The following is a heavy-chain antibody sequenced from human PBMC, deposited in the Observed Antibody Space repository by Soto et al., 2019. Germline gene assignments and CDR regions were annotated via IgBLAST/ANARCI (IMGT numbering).Heavy chain of an antibody. CDR2: IHDSGST. V-gene: IGHV4-31*03. CDR3: ARVGESGYEGGYYFDY. D-gene: IGHD5-12*01. CDR1: GGSIISGGYY. Sequence: QVQLLESGPGLVKPSQTLSLTCTVSGGSIISGGYYWTWIRQHPGKGLEWIGYIHDSGSTDYNPSLKSRLTILVAPSKNQFSLSLSSVTAADTAVYYCARVGESGYEGGYYFDYWGQGTLVTVSS. J-gene: IGHJ4*02.